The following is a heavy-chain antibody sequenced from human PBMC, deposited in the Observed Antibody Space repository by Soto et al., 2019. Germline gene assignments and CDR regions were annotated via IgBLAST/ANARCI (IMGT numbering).Heavy chain of an antibody. Sequence: GGSLRLSCAASGFTFTRYSMNWVRQAPGKGLEWVSSISSTTNYIYYGDSMKGRFTISRDNAKNSLYLEMNSLRAEDTAVYYCARESQDLTSNFDYWGQGTLVTVSS. CDR3: ARESQDLTSNFDY. CDR2: ISSTTNYI. CDR1: GFTFTRYS. J-gene: IGHJ4*02. V-gene: IGHV3-21*06.